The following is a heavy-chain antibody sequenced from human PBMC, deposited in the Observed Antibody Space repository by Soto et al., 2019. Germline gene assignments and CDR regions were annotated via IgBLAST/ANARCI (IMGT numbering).Heavy chain of an antibody. D-gene: IGHD2-8*01. Sequence: GGSLRLSCASSVFTFISCGMSWVRQAPGKGLEWVSAISGDGADTYYADSVRGRFTISRDNSKNTLSLQMNSLRDEDTALYYCVKDFRCADWGQGTRVTVSS. CDR2: ISGDGADT. J-gene: IGHJ4*02. V-gene: IGHV3-23*01. CDR3: VKDFRCAD. CDR1: VFTFISCG.